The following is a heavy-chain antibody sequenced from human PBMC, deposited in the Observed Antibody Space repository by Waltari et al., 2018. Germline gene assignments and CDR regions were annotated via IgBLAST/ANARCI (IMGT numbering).Heavy chain of an antibody. Sequence: QVQLQESGPGLVKPSETLSLTCTVSGGSISSYYWSWIRQPPGKGLEWIGYIYYSGSTNYNPSLKSRVTISVDTSKNQFALKLSSVTAADTAVYYCTTDGLHIVVVEWGQGTLVTVSS. V-gene: IGHV4-59*01. CDR1: GGSISSYY. J-gene: IGHJ4*02. CDR2: IYYSGST. D-gene: IGHD2-21*01. CDR3: TTDGLHIVVVE.